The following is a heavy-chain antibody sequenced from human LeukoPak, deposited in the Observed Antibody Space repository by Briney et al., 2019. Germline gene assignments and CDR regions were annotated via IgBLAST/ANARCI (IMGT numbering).Heavy chain of an antibody. Sequence: SETLSLTCNVSGGSIRGYYWSWIRQPPGKELEWIGYIYSSGSTNYNPSLKSRVTMSVDTSKNQFSLKVSSVTAADTAVYYCAREWSGFDFWGQGIMVTVSS. CDR2: IYSSGST. CDR1: GGSIRGYY. D-gene: IGHD2-15*01. CDR3: AREWSGFDF. J-gene: IGHJ3*01. V-gene: IGHV4-59*01.